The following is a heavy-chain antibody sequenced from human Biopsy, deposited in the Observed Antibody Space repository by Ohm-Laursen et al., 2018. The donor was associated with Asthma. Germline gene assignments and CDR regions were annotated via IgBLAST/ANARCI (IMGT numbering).Heavy chain of an antibody. CDR3: TRWSLRVRDTPNDY. V-gene: IGHV1-8*02. D-gene: IGHD3-16*01. CDR1: GGTFSTHD. J-gene: IGHJ4*02. CDR2: MNPNSGNT. Sequence: ASVKVSCKVSGGTFSTHDINWVRQATGQGLEWMGWMNPNSGNTGYPQNFQGRVTMTRDTSISTAYMELSSLRSEDTAVYYCTRWSLRVRDTPNDYWGQGTLVTVSS.